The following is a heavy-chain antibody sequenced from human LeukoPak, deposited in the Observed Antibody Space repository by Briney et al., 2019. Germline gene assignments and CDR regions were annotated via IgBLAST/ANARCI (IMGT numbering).Heavy chain of an antibody. CDR1: GFTFSSYS. CDR3: ARDGGYSYGLNDY. Sequence: GGSLRLSCAASGFTFSSYSMNWVRQAPGKGLEWVSYISSSGSTIYYADSVKGRFTISRDNAKNSLYLQMNSLRAEDTAVYYCARDGGYSYGLNDYWGQGTLVTVSS. V-gene: IGHV3-48*04. D-gene: IGHD5-18*01. J-gene: IGHJ4*02. CDR2: ISSSGSTI.